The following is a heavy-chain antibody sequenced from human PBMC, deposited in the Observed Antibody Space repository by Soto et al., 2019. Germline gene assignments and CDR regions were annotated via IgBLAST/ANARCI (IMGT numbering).Heavy chain of an antibody. CDR3: AKDPGYSSGWEARYYFDY. D-gene: IGHD6-19*01. CDR1: GFTSSSYG. Sequence: ESGGGVVQPGRSLRLSCAASGFTSSSYGMHWVRQAPGKGLEWVAVISYDGSNKYYADSVKGRFTISRDNSKNTLYLQMNSLRAEDTAVYYCAKDPGYSSGWEARYYFDYWGQGTLVTVSS. J-gene: IGHJ4*02. CDR2: ISYDGSNK. V-gene: IGHV3-30*18.